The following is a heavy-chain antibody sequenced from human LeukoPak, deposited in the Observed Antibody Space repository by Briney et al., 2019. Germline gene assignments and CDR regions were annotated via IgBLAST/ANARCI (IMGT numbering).Heavy chain of an antibody. Sequence: SGPTLMKPTETLTLTCTVSGFSLSNARMGVSWIRQPQGRAWRGLAHIFSNDEKSYSTSLKSRLTISKDTSKSQVVLTMTNMDPVDTATYYCARIRSEGYYYGMDVWGQGTTVTVSS. J-gene: IGHJ6*02. CDR2: IFSNDEK. V-gene: IGHV2-26*01. CDR1: GFSLSNARMG. CDR3: ARIRSEGYYYGMDV.